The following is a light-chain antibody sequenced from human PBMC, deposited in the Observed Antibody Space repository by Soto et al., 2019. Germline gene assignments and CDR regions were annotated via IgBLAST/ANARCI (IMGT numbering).Light chain of an antibody. J-gene: IGKJ5*01. Sequence: TVLTQSPVTLSLSPGERATLSCRASQNVSSNLLVWYQQHPGQAPRLLIYDASSRATGIPDRFSGSGSGTDFTLTISRLEPEDFAVYYCQQYGSSPSITFGQGTRLEIK. V-gene: IGKV3-20*01. CDR1: QNVSSNL. CDR2: DAS. CDR3: QQYGSSPSIT.